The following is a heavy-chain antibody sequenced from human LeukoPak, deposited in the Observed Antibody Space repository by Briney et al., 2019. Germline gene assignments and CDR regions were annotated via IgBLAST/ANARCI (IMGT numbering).Heavy chain of an antibody. CDR2: IIPIFGTA. CDR1: GGTFSSYA. D-gene: IGHD6-13*01. V-gene: IGHV1-69*05. CDR3: ARVGIAAAGRPFDY. J-gene: IGHJ4*02. Sequence: ASVKVSCKASGGTFSSYAISWVRQPPGQGLEWMGGIIPIFGTANYAQKFQGRVTITTDGSTSTVYMELSSLRSEDTAVYYCARVGIAAAGRPFDYWGQGTLVTVSS.